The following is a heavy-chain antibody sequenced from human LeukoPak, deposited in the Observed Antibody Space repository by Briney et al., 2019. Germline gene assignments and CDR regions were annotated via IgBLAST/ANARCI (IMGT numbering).Heavy chain of an antibody. V-gene: IGHV4-59*01. CDR2: IYYSGST. Sequence: KPSETLSLTCTVSGGSISSYYWSWIRQSKGKGLEWIGYIYYSGSTNYNPSLKSRVTISVDTSKNQFPLKLSSVTAADTAVYYCARGSCSSTSCYYYFDYWGQGTLVTVSS. CDR3: ARGSCSSTSCYYYFDY. CDR1: GGSISSYY. J-gene: IGHJ4*02. D-gene: IGHD2-2*01.